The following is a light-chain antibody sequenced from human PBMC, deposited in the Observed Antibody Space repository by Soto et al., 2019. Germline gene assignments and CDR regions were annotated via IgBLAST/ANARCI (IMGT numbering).Light chain of an antibody. V-gene: IGKV3-20*01. CDR1: QTVKSDY. CDR2: GVF. Sequence: ETVLTQSPGTVSLSPGERATLSCTTSQTVKSDYLAWYQQKPGQAPRLLIYGVFNRATGIPDRFSGSGSGTYFTLTISGLEPEDSAVYYCQHYDGSPPTFGQGTNLEI. CDR3: QHYDGSPPT. J-gene: IGKJ2*01.